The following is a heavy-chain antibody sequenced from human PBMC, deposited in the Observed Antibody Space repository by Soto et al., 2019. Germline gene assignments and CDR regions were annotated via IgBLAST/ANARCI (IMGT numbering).Heavy chain of an antibody. D-gene: IGHD6-19*01. J-gene: IGHJ4*02. CDR3: AKLNWLAVTAATG. CDR1: GFTFDTYP. Sequence: EVHLVESGGGLVQPGGSLRLSCAASGFTFDTYPLSWVRQAPGQGLEWVSAISGSGETTYADSVKGRFTISRDISKNTLYLQMDSLRAEDTAIYYCAKLNWLAVTAATGRGQGTLVTVSS. CDR2: ISGSGETT. V-gene: IGHV3-23*04.